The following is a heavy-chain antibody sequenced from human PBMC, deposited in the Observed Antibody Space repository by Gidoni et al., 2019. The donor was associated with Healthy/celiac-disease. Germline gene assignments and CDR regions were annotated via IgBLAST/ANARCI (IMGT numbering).Heavy chain of an antibody. V-gene: IGHV3-23*01. D-gene: IGHD3-16*01. Sequence: EVQLLESGGGLVQPGGSLRLSGAASGFTFSSYAMRWVRQAPGKGLGGVSAISGSGGSTYYADSVKGRFTISRDNSKNTLYLQMNSLRAEDTAVYYCAKVGQIGDFDYWGQGTLVTVSS. CDR2: ISGSGGST. J-gene: IGHJ4*02. CDR1: GFTFSSYA. CDR3: AKVGQIGDFDY.